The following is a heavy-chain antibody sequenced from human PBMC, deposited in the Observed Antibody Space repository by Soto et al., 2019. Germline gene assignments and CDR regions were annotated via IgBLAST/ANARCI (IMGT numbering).Heavy chain of an antibody. V-gene: IGHV3-30*18. Sequence: GGSLRLSCAASGFTFSSYGMHWVRQAPGKGLEWVAVISYDGSNKYYADSVKGRFTISRDNSKNTLYLQMNSLRAEDTAVYYCAKDRGWVLGDDYGDSPDYGMDVWGQGTTVTVSS. J-gene: IGHJ6*02. CDR1: GFTFSSYG. CDR3: AKDRGWVLGDDYGDSPDYGMDV. D-gene: IGHD4-17*01. CDR2: ISYDGSNK.